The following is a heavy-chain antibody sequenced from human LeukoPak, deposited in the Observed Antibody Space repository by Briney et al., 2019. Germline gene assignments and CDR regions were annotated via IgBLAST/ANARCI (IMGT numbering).Heavy chain of an antibody. D-gene: IGHD1-26*01. CDR1: GGSISSYY. J-gene: IGHJ4*02. CDR3: ARVPRIVGASSYFDY. V-gene: IGHV4-59*12. CDR2: IYYSGST. Sequence: SETLSLTCTVSGGSISSYYWSWIRQPPGKGLEWIGYIYYSGSTNYNPSLKSRVTISVDKSKNQFSLKLSSVTAADTAVYYCARVPRIVGASSYFDYWGQGTLVTVSS.